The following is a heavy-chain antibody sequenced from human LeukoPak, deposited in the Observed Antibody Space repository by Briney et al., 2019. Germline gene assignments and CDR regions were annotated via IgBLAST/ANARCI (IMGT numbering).Heavy chain of an antibody. V-gene: IGHV1-2*02. D-gene: IGHD6-13*01. CDR1: GYTFTGYY. CDR2: INPNSGGT. Sequence: ASVKVSCKASGYTFTGYYMHWVRQAPGQGLEWMGWINPNSGGTNYAQKFQGRVTMTRDTSISTACMELSRLRSDDTAVYYCARVVGAAAGTGTVDYWGQGTLVTVSS. CDR3: ARVVGAAAGTGTVDY. J-gene: IGHJ4*02.